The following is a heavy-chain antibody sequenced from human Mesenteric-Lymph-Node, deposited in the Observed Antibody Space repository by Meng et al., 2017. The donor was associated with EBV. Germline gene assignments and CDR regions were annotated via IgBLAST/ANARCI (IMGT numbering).Heavy chain of an antibody. CDR2: VNHGGAT. D-gene: IGHD3-16*01. J-gene: IGHJ5*02. Sequence: QVKLKQWGAVLLKPSETLSLTCAVYGASFSDYYWTWIRQPPGKGLEWIGEVNHGGATIYNPSLESRVTISIDTSKNQFSLKVTSVTAADTAVYFCATLGSFASSIDPWGQGTLVTVSS. CDR3: ATLGSFASSIDP. V-gene: IGHV4-34*02. CDR1: GASFSDYY.